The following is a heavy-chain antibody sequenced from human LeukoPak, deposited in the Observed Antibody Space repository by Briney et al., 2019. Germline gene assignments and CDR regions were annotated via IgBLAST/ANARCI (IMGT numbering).Heavy chain of an antibody. J-gene: IGHJ4*02. V-gene: IGHV3-33*06. D-gene: IGHD3-22*01. CDR2: IWYDGSNK. CDR3: AKEAYYDSSGYYS. Sequence: PGGSLRLPCAASGFTFSSYGMHWVRQAPGKGLEWVAVIWYDGSNKYYADSVKGRFTISRDNSKNTLYLQMNSLRAEDTAVYYCAKEAYYDSSGYYSWGQGTLVTVSS. CDR1: GFTFSSYG.